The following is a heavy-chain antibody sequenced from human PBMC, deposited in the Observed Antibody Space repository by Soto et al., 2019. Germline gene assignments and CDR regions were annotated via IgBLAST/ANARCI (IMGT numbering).Heavy chain of an antibody. CDR1: GFTFSSYG. J-gene: IGHJ6*02. Sequence: QVQLVESGGGVVQPGRSLRLSCAASGFTFSSYGMHWVRQAPGKGLELVAVISPDGSNKYYADSVKGRFTSSRDNSKNPLYLQMTSLRDEDTAVYYSAKDRKQLNPYYCYGMDVWGQGPTVTVSS. V-gene: IGHV3-30*18. D-gene: IGHD6-6*01. CDR3: AKDRKQLNPYYCYGMDV. CDR2: ISPDGSNK.